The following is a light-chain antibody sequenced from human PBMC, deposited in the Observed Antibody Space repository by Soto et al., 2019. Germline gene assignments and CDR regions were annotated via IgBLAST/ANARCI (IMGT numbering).Light chain of an antibody. J-gene: IGKJ1*01. CDR1: QGISSY. Sequence: DIQMTQSPSSLSASVGDRVTITYRASQGISSYLAWYQQRPGKVPKVLIYAASTLHSGVPSRFSGSGSGTDFTLTISNVQPEDVATYYCQNYYNAPETFGQGTKVEIK. CDR2: AAS. V-gene: IGKV1-27*01. CDR3: QNYYNAPET.